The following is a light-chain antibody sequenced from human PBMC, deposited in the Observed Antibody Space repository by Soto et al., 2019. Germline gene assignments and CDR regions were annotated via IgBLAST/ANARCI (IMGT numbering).Light chain of an antibody. Sequence: QSALTQPASVSESPGQSITLSCTGTSSDVGGYEFVSWYQHHPGKAPKLMIYDVGNRPSGVSNRFSGSKSGNTASLTISGLQAEDEADYYCSSYTSSNTLVFGTGTKVTVL. V-gene: IGLV2-14*03. CDR1: SSDVGGYEF. CDR2: DVG. J-gene: IGLJ1*01. CDR3: SSYTSSNTLV.